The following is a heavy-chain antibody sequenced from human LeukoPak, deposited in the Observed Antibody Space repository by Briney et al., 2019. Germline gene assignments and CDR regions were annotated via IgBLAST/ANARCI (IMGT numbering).Heavy chain of an antibody. D-gene: IGHD5-18*01. Sequence: PSETLSLTCTVSGGSISSYYWSWIRQPPGKGLEWIGYNYYSGSTNYNPSLKSRVTISVDTSKNQFSLKLSSVTAADTAVYYCARTTEGGYTYDYFYYYYMDVWGKGTTVTISS. CDR1: GGSISSYY. CDR2: NYYSGST. CDR3: ARTTEGGYTYDYFYYYYMDV. V-gene: IGHV4-59*01. J-gene: IGHJ6*03.